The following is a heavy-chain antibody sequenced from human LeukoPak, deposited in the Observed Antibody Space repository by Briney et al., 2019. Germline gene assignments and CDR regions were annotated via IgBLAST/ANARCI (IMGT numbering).Heavy chain of an antibody. J-gene: IGHJ6*02. Sequence: GASVKVSCKASGGTFSSYAISWVRQAPGQGLEWMGRIIPILGIANYAQKFQGRVTITADKSTSTAYMELSSLRSEDTAVYYCARSGGYYGSGTHNPYYYYGMDVWGQGTTVTVSS. CDR1: GGTFSSYA. D-gene: IGHD3-10*01. CDR3: ARSGGYYGSGTHNPYYYYGMDV. CDR2: IIPILGIA. V-gene: IGHV1-69*04.